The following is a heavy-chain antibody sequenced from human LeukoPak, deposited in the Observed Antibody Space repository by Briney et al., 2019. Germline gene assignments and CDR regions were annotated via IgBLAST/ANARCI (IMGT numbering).Heavy chain of an antibody. CDR2: LFYSGST. CDR3: ATVAVIRGVTYFDY. CDR1: GGSISSYY. Sequence: SETLSLTWPVSGGSISSYYWSWIRQPPGKGLEWIAYLFYSGSTDYNPSLESRVTISVDTSKNQFSLKLRSVTAADTAVYYCATVAVIRGVTYFDYWGQGTLVTVSS. V-gene: IGHV4-59*01. D-gene: IGHD3-10*01. J-gene: IGHJ4*02.